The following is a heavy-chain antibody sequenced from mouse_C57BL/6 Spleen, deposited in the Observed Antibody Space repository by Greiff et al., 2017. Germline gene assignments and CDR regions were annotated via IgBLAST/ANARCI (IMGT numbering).Heavy chain of an antibody. D-gene: IGHD1-1*01. J-gene: IGHJ2*01. CDR3: TTGGSPSYFDY. CDR2: IDPENGGT. Sequence: VQLKQSGAELVRPGASVKLSCTASGFNIKDDYMHWVKQRPEQGLEWIGWIDPENGGTEYASKFQGTATITADKSSNTAYLQLSSLTSEDTAVYYCTTGGSPSYFDYWGQGTTLTVSS. V-gene: IGHV14-4*01. CDR1: GFNIKDDY.